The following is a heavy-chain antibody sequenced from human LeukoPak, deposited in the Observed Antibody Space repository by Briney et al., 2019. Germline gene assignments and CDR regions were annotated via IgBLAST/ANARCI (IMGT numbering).Heavy chain of an antibody. J-gene: IGHJ4*02. CDR1: GFTFSNYA. D-gene: IGHD6-13*01. V-gene: IGHV3-23*01. CDR2: LSGSGGST. CDR3: AKDRGIAAALDY. Sequence: GGSLRLSCAASGFTFSNYAMSWVRQAPGKGLEWVSALSGSGGSTYYADSVKGRFTISRDNAKNSLYLQMNSLRAEDTAVYYCAKDRGIAAALDYWGQGTLVTVSS.